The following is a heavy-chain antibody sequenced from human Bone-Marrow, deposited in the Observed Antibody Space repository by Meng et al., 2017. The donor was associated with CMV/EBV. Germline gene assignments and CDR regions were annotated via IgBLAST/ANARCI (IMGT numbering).Heavy chain of an antibody. CDR1: GFTFSSYW. V-gene: IGHV3-7*01. D-gene: IGHD5-18*01. CDR3: ARDHSQLWYDLYYFDY. CDR2: IKQDGSEK. Sequence: GESLKISCAASGFTFSSYWMSWVRQAPGKGLEWVANIKQDGSEKYYVDSVKGRFTISRDNAKNSLYLQMNSLRAEDTAVYYCARDHSQLWYDLYYFDYWGQGTLVTVSS. J-gene: IGHJ4*02.